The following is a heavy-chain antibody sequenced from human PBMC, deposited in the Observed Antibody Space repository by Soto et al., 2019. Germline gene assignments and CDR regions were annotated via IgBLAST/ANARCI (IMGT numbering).Heavy chain of an antibody. Sequence: PGGSLRLSCAGSGFTVSSNYMSWVRQARGKGLEWVSLIYSADNTYYADSVKGRFTISRDNSKNTLYLQMNSLRGEDAAVYYCASALMVRGLIRGYYSYGMDVWGQGTTVTVSS. CDR1: GFTVSSNY. CDR3: ASALMVRGLIRGYYSYGMDV. J-gene: IGHJ6*02. V-gene: IGHV3-53*01. D-gene: IGHD3-10*01. CDR2: IYSADNT.